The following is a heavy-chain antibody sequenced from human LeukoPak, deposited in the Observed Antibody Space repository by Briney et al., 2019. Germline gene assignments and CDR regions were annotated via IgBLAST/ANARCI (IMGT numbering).Heavy chain of an antibody. Sequence: ASVKVSCKVSGYTLTELSMHWVRQAPGKGLGWMGGFDPEDGETIYAQKFQGRVTMTEDTSTDTAYMELSSLRSEDTAVYYCATQRGIVVVPGDVAYYFDYWGQGTLVTVSS. CDR1: GYTLTELS. CDR3: ATQRGIVVVPGDVAYYFDY. J-gene: IGHJ4*02. D-gene: IGHD2-2*01. V-gene: IGHV1-24*01. CDR2: FDPEDGET.